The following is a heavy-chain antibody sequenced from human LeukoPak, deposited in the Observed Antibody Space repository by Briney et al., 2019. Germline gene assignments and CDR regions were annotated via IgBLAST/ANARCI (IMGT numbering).Heavy chain of an antibody. CDR3: AKDLVPHLPTEGFDY. CDR1: GFTFSSYG. J-gene: IGHJ4*02. CDR2: IRYDGSNK. D-gene: IGHD3-10*01. Sequence: PGGSLRLSCAASGFTFSSYGMHWVRQAPGKGLEWVAFIRYDGSNKYYADSVKGRFTISRDNSKNTLYLQMNSLRAEDTAVYYCAKDLVPHLPTEGFDYWGQGTLVTVSS. V-gene: IGHV3-30*02.